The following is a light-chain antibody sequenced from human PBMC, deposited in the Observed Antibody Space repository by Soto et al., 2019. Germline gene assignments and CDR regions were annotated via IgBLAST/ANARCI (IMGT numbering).Light chain of an antibody. V-gene: IGKV3-11*01. Sequence: IVLTQSPATLSLSPGERATLSCRASQSLGYYLAWFQQKRGQAPRLLIYDASNRASGIPARFSGSGSGTDFTLTISSLDPEDFAVYYCQQRRYWPLTFGGGTKVEIK. CDR3: QQRRYWPLT. CDR2: DAS. CDR1: QSLGYY. J-gene: IGKJ4*01.